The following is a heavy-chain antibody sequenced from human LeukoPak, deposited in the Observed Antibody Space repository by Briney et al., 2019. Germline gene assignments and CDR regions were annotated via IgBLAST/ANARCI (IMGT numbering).Heavy chain of an antibody. CDR3: AKGGGYSLVGHAFDI. CDR2: ISWNSGSI. Sequence: PGGSLRLSCAASGFTFGDYAMHWVRQAPGKGLEWVSGISWNSGSIGYADSVKGRFTISRDNAKNSLYLQMNSLRAEDTALYYCAKGGGYSLVGHAFDIWGQGTMVTVSS. J-gene: IGHJ3*02. D-gene: IGHD5-18*01. CDR1: GFTFGDYA. V-gene: IGHV3-9*01.